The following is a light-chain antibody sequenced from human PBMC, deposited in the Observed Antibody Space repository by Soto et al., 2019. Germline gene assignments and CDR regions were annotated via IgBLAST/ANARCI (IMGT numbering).Light chain of an antibody. CDR3: QSYDSNLSVV. CDR2: GNS. Sequence: QSALTQPPSASGSLGQSVTISCTGSSSNIGTGYDVHWYQQLPGTAPKLLIYGNSNRPSGVPDRFSGSKSGTSASLAITGLQAEDEADYYCQSYDSNLSVVFGGGTKVTVL. J-gene: IGLJ2*01. CDR1: SSNIGTGYD. V-gene: IGLV1-40*01.